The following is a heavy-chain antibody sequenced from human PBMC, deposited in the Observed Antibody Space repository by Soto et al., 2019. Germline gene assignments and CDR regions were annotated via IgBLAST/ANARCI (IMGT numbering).Heavy chain of an antibody. Sequence: GGSLRLSCAASGFTFSSYSMNWVRQAPGKGLEWVSSISSSSSFIYYADSVKGRFTISRDNAKNSLYLQMNSLRAEDTAVYYCAKCSGGSSLAPAGLGKKYYYGMDVWGQGTTVTVSS. CDR3: AKCSGGSSLAPAGLGKKYYYGMDV. CDR2: ISSSSSFI. V-gene: IGHV3-21*01. J-gene: IGHJ6*02. D-gene: IGHD2-15*01. CDR1: GFTFSSYS.